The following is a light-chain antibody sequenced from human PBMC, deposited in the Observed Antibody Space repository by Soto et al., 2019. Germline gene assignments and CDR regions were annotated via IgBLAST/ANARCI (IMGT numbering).Light chain of an antibody. J-gene: IGLJ1*01. CDR2: DVS. CDR3: SSFVGGNIYV. Sequence: QSVRTQPPSASGSPGQSVTISCTGTSSDVGGYDFVAWHQQHPGKAPRLMIYDVSKRPSGVPDRFSGSKSGYTASLTVSGLQAEDEADYYCSSFVGGNIYVFGTGTKVT. V-gene: IGLV2-8*01. CDR1: SSDVGGYDF.